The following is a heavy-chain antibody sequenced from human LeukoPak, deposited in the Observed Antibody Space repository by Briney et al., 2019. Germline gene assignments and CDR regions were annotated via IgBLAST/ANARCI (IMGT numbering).Heavy chain of an antibody. CDR3: ARRRYNWNAIDY. CDR2: ISSSGSII. J-gene: IGHJ4*02. D-gene: IGHD1-20*01. V-gene: IGHV3-11*01. CDR1: GFTFTSYS. Sequence: GGSLRLSCAASGFTFTSYSMSWIRQAPGKGLEWVSYISSSGSIIYYADSVKGRFTIPRDNAKNSLYLQMNSLRAEDTAVYYCARRRYNWNAIDYWGQGTLVTVSS.